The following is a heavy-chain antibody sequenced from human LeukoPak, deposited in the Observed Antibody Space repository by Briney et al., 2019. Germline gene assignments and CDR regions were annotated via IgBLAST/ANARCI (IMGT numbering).Heavy chain of an antibody. CDR1: GFSFGGYA. D-gene: IGHD3-9*01. V-gene: IGHV3-23*01. Sequence: GGSLRLSCAASGFSFGGYAMTWVRQAPGKGLEWVSSITYNGAATYYLDSVKARFTISRDNSRSTLYLQMDSVTAEDTALYYCAKDGLYFDGSTHIYYFDYWGQGTLVAVSS. CDR3: AKDGLYFDGSTHIYYFDY. J-gene: IGHJ4*02. CDR2: ITYNGAAT.